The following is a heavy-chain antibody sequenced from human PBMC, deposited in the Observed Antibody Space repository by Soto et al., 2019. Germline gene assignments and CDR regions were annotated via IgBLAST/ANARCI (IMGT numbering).Heavy chain of an antibody. CDR2: IIPVFGIT. J-gene: IGHJ4*02. D-gene: IGHD1-1*01. CDR3: ARGGRVPRDY. Sequence: QVQLVQSGAEVKKPGSSVKVSCKPSGGSFSSYALIWVRQAPGQGLEWMGGIIPVFGITNYAQNFQGRGTITADESTSTGYMELSSLTSDDTAVYYGARGGRVPRDYWGQGTLVIVSS. V-gene: IGHV1-69*01. CDR1: GGSFSSYA.